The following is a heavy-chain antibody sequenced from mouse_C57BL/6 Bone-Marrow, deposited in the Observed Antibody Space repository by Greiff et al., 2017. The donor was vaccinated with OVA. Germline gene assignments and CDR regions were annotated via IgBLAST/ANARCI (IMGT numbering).Heavy chain of an antibody. D-gene: IGHD1-1*01. CDR1: GFTFSSYG. Sequence: EVKLMESGGDLVKPGGSLKLSCAASGFTFSSYGMSWVRQTPDKRLEWVATISSGGSYTYYPDSVKGRFTISRDNAKNTLYLQRSSLKSEDTAMYYCARLITTVVADYAMDYWGQGTSVTVSS. J-gene: IGHJ4*01. CDR2: ISSGGSYT. CDR3: ARLITTVVADYAMDY. V-gene: IGHV5-6*01.